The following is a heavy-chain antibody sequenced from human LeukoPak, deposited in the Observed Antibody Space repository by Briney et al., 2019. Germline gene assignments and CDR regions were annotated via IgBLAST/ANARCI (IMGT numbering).Heavy chain of an antibody. Sequence: SGTLSLTCAVYGGTCDDYYWSWIRQPPGKGLEWIGEIHQHGIFYYNSFLTSRVTISIDTSKSQFSLRLTSATAADTAFYYCARGSDRSKAGDVGGQGSLVIVSS. V-gene: IGHV4-34*01. D-gene: IGHD2-21*02. J-gene: IGHJ4*02. CDR1: GGTCDDYY. CDR3: ARGSDRSKAGDV. CDR2: IHQHGIF.